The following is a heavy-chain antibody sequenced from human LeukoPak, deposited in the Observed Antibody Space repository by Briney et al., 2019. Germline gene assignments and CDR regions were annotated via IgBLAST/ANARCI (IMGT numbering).Heavy chain of an antibody. CDR1: GFTFSSYS. D-gene: IGHD3-22*01. J-gene: IGHJ4*02. CDR3: ARELEAYDSSGYYRDY. CDR2: ISSSSSYI. Sequence: GGSLRLSCAASGFTFSSYSMNWVRQAPGKGLEWVSSISSSSSYIYYADSVKGRFTISRDNAKNSLYLQMNSLRAEDTAVYYCARELEAYDSSGYYRDYWGQGTLVTVSS. V-gene: IGHV3-21*01.